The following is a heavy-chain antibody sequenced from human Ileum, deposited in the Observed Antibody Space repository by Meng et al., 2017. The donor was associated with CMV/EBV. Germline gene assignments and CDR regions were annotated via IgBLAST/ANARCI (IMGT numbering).Heavy chain of an antibody. CDR2: IIPRVGIP. J-gene: IGHJ4*02. V-gene: IGHV1-69*04. CDR1: GDTSNSHS. CDR3: ARGSQVVAGIEDHYLDY. D-gene: IGHD6-19*01. Sequence: SVKVSCKASGDTSNSHSISWLREVPGQGVEWMGRIIPRVGIPNYIPKFQGKITISADKSTNTAYLEVTSLTSEDTAMYYCARGSQVVAGIEDHYLDYWGQGSLVTSPQ.